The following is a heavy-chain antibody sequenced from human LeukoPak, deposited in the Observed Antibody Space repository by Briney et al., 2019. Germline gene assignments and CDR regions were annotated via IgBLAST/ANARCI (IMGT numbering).Heavy chain of an antibody. D-gene: IGHD6-19*01. J-gene: IGHJ4*02. CDR1: GFTFSSYA. Sequence: GGSLRLSCSASGFTFSSYAMYWVRQAPGRGLEYVSGINSNGGSTYYAESAKGRFTISRDNSNNTLYLQMSSLRGEDTAVYYCVKVTSSSGGDQRGQGSLVTVSS. CDR2: INSNGGST. V-gene: IGHV3-64D*09. CDR3: VKVTSSSGGDQ.